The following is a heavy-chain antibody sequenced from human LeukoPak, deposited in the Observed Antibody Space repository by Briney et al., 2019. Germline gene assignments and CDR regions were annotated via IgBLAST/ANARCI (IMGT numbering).Heavy chain of an antibody. CDR1: GGSISRSDYY. J-gene: IGHJ3*02. Sequence: SETLSLTCSVSGGSISRSDYYWSWIRQPPGKGLEWIGYIYYSGITYYNPSLKSRVTISVDTSKNQFSLKLSSVTAADTAVYYCARAAPATVTRFGKDAFDIWGQGTMVTVSS. CDR2: IYYSGIT. D-gene: IGHD4-17*01. CDR3: ARAAPATVTRFGKDAFDI. V-gene: IGHV4-30-4*02.